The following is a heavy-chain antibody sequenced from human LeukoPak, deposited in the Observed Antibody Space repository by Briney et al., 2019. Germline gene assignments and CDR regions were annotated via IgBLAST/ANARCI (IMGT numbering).Heavy chain of an antibody. D-gene: IGHD5-18*01. V-gene: IGHV3-9*01. CDR1: GFTFDNYA. CDR3: TKEGYMHPFHY. J-gene: IGHJ4*02. Sequence: GGSLRLSCAASGFTFDNYAMHWVRQAPGKGLEWVSGITWNSGSIGYADSVKGRFTISRDNAKNSLYLQMNSLRAEDTAFYYWTKEGYMHPFHYRGQGTLVTVSS. CDR2: ITWNSGSI.